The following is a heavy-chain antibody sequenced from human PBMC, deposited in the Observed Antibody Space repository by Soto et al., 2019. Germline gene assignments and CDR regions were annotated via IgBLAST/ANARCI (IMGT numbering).Heavy chain of an antibody. CDR2: IYYSGST. Sequence: SETLSLTCTVSGGSISSGGYYWSWIRQHPGKGLEWIGYIYYSGSTYYNPSLKSRVTISVDTSKNQFSLKLSSVTAADTAVYYCARDRARVKSTVTKRVGDYYYGMDVWGQGTTVTVSS. D-gene: IGHD4-17*01. V-gene: IGHV4-31*03. CDR1: GGSISSGGYY. J-gene: IGHJ6*02. CDR3: ARDRARVKSTVTKRVGDYYYGMDV.